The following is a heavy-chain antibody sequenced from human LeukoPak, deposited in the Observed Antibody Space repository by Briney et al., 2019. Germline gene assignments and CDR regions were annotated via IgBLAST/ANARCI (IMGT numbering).Heavy chain of an antibody. V-gene: IGHV3-9*01. CDR3: AKVFYDSDGFYYFGF. CDR2: ISWNSSGI. D-gene: IGHD3-22*01. CDR1: GFTFDDYA. J-gene: IGHJ4*02. Sequence: GGSLRLSCAASGFTFDDYAMHWVRLPPGKGLEWVSGISWNSSGIGYADSVKGRFTISRDNAKNSLYLQMNSLRPEDTALYYCAKVFYDSDGFYYFGFWGQGTLVTVSS.